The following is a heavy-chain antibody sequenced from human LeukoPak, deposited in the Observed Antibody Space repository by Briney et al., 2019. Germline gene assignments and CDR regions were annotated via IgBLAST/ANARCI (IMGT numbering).Heavy chain of an antibody. D-gene: IGHD3-22*01. CDR1: GGSISSSSFY. V-gene: IGHV4-39*01. Sequence: SETLSLTCTVSGGSISSSSFYWDWVRQPPGKGLEWIGSVYYSGSTYYNPSLKSRLTISVDTSKNQFSLKLSSVTAADTAVYYCARHADGSAFLVPFDYWGQGSLVTVSS. CDR3: ARHADGSAFLVPFDY. J-gene: IGHJ4*02. CDR2: VYYSGST.